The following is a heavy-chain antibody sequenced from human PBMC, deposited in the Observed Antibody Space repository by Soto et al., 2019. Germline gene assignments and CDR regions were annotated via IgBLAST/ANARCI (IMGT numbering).Heavy chain of an antibody. D-gene: IGHD4-17*01. J-gene: IGHJ2*01. V-gene: IGHV3-9*01. Sequence: PGGSLRLSCAASGFTFDDYAMHWVRQAPGKGLEWVSGISWNSGSIGYADSVKGRFTISRDNAKNSLYLQMNSLRAEDTAVYYCARVILTTVTTSWNRTPWYFDLWGRGTLVTVSS. CDR1: GFTFDDYA. CDR2: ISWNSGSI. CDR3: ARVILTTVTTSWNRTPWYFDL.